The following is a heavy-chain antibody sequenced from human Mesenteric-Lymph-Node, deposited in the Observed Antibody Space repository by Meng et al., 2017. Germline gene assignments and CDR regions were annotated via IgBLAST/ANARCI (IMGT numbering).Heavy chain of an antibody. CDR3: ANPARGTFFTRDAFDF. V-gene: IGHV3-72*01. J-gene: IGHJ3*01. CDR1: GFTFSDHY. D-gene: IGHD1-26*01. CDR2: TRNKANSYTT. Sequence: GESLKISCAASGFTFSDHYMDWVRQAPGKGLEWVGRTRNKANSYTTEYAASVKGRFTISRDDSKNSLYLQMNSLRAEDTAVYYCANPARGTFFTRDAFDFWGQGTMVTVSS.